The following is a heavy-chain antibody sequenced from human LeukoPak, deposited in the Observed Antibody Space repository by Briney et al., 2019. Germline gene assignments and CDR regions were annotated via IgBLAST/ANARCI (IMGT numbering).Heavy chain of an antibody. V-gene: IGHV3-64*02. CDR2: INYKGGTT. CDR1: GFTLSDFS. J-gene: IGHJ4*02. CDR3: ARVGPETAFDY. D-gene: IGHD5-18*01. Sequence: GGSLRLSCAASGFTLSDFSMHWVRQSPGRGLEYVSAINYKGGTTYYADSMKGRFTISRDNSKNTLYLQMASLRGEDMAVYYCARVGPETAFDYWGQGTLVTVSS.